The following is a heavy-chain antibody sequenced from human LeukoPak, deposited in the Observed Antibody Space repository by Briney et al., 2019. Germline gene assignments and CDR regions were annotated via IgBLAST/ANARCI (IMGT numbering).Heavy chain of an antibody. CDR1: GGSISSYY. Sequence: SETLSLTCTVSGGSISSYYWSWIRQPPGKGLEWTGYIYYSGSTNYNPSLKSRVTISVDTSKNQFSLKLSSVTAADTAVYYCARGVPGDYYYYYMDVWGKGTTVTVSS. J-gene: IGHJ6*03. CDR2: IYYSGST. V-gene: IGHV4-59*01. D-gene: IGHD6-19*01. CDR3: ARGVPGDYYYYYMDV.